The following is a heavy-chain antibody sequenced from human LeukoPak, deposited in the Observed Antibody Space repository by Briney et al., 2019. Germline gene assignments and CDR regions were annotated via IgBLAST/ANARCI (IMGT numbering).Heavy chain of an antibody. J-gene: IGHJ4*02. CDR2: IYYSGST. CDR3: ARAGYGYGIDY. D-gene: IGHD5-18*01. Sequence: PSETLSLTCTVSGGSISSYYWSWIRQPPGKGLEWIGYIYYSGSTNYNPSLKSRVTISVDTSKNQFSLKLSSVTAADTAVYYCARAGYGYGIDYWGQGTLVTVSS. CDR1: GGSISSYY. V-gene: IGHV4-59*01.